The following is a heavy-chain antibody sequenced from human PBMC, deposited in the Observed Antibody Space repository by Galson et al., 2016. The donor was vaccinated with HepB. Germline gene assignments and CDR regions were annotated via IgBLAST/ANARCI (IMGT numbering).Heavy chain of an antibody. Sequence: SLRLSCAASEFTFSDHYMSWIRQAPGKGLEFLSFISSSGYTIHYADSVKGRFTISRDNARNSLYLQMNSLRVEDTAVYYCTRGIENDFWSGYYYWGQGTVVTVSS. CDR2: ISSSGYTI. D-gene: IGHD3-3*01. CDR3: TRGIENDFWSGYYY. V-gene: IGHV3-11*01. CDR1: EFTFSDHY. J-gene: IGHJ4*02.